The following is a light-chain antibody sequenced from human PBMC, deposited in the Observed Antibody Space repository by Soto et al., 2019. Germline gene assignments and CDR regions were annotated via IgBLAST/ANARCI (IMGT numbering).Light chain of an antibody. CDR1: QSISSW. CDR3: QQYNTYSRT. CDR2: NAS. Sequence: DIQMTQSPSTLSASVGDRVTITCRASQSISSWLAWYQQKPGKAPKLLISNASNLESGVPSRFSGSGSGTEFTLTISSLQPDDFATYYCQQYNTYSRTFGQGTKL. V-gene: IGKV1-5*03. J-gene: IGKJ1*01.